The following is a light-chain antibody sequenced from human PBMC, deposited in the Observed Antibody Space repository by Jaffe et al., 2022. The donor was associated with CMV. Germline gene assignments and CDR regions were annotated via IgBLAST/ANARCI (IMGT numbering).Light chain of an antibody. J-gene: IGLJ1*01. CDR3: NSYTRSDTYV. Sequence: QSALTQPASVSGFPGQSITISCTGTSSDVGAYDYVSWYQQHPGKTPKLIIYDVSNRPSGVSVRFSGSKSGNTASLTISGLQAEDEADYYCNSYTRSDTYVFGGATEVTVL. CDR2: DVS. CDR1: SSDVGAYDY. V-gene: IGLV2-14*03.